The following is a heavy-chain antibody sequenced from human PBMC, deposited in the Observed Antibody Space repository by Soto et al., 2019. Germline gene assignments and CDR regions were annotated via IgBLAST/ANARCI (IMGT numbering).Heavy chain of an antibody. J-gene: IGHJ5*02. CDR3: ARTSSLPSANNWFDP. V-gene: IGHV1-69*13. Sequence: SVKVSCKASGYAYSGYGISWVRQAPGQGLEWMGGIIPIFGTANYAQKFQGRVTITADESTSTAYMELSSLRSEDTAVYYCARTSSLPSANNWFDPWGQGTLVTVSS. CDR2: IIPIFGTA. CDR1: GYAYSGYG.